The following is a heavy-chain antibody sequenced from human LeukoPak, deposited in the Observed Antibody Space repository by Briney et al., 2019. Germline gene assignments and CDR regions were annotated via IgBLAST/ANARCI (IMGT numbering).Heavy chain of an antibody. V-gene: IGHV3-11*01. Sequence: PGGSLRLSCAASGFTFSDYYMSWIRQAPGKGLEWISYSSSRGTTIYYADSVKGRFTISRDNAKNSLYLQMNSLRAEDTAVYYCARDRGDYSGLFDYWGQGTLVTVSS. CDR3: ARDRGDYSGLFDY. D-gene: IGHD2-15*01. CDR1: GFTFSDYY. J-gene: IGHJ4*02. CDR2: SSSRGTTI.